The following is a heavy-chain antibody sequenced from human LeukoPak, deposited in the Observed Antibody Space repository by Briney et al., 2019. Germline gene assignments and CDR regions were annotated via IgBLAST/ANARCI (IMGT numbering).Heavy chain of an antibody. CDR1: GYTFTTYS. Sequence: ASVKVSCKAFGYTFTTYSINWVRQAPGQGLEWMGWISPYNGNTDYAQEFQGRVTMTTDTPTNTAYMELRSLRSDDTAVYYCARELAQWQLVHHFGYWGQGTLVTVSS. CDR2: ISPYNGNT. V-gene: IGHV1-18*01. J-gene: IGHJ4*02. D-gene: IGHD6-6*01. CDR3: ARELAQWQLVHHFGY.